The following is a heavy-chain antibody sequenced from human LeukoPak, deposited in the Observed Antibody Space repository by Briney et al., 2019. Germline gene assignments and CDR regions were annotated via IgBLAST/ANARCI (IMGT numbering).Heavy chain of an antibody. CDR2: IIPIFGTT. D-gene: IGHD3-10*01. CDR3: ARDWGLTYYYFYYYMDV. Sequence: ASVKVSCKASGGTFSSIAISWVRQAPGQGLEWMGGIIPIFGTTNYAQKFQGRVTITADKSTSTAYMELSSLRSEDTAVYYCARDWGLTYYYFYYYMDVWGKGTTVTVSS. J-gene: IGHJ6*03. V-gene: IGHV1-69*06. CDR1: GGTFSSIA.